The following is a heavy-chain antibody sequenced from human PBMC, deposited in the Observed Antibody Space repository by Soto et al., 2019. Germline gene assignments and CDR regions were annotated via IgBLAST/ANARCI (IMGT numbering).Heavy chain of an antibody. V-gene: IGHV4-59*02. Sequence: QAQLQESGPGLVKPLETLSLTCSVSGDSVTNTFWRWIRQPPGKGLEWIGYIFRRGTAETADYNPSLKSRVTMSLDTSKNQVSLQLSSVTAADTAVYYCARDLRGTGAFDIWGQGALVTVSS. CDR2: IFRRGTAETA. J-gene: IGHJ3*02. CDR1: GDSVTNTF. CDR3: ARDLRGTGAFDI.